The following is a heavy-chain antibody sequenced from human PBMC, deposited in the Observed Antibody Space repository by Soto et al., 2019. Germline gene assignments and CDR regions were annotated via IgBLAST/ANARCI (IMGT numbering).Heavy chain of an antibody. D-gene: IGHD5-18*01. CDR1: GFTFSSYA. J-gene: IGHJ6*02. Sequence: GGSLRLSCAASGFTFSSYAMSWVRQAPGKGLEWVSAISGSGGSTYYADSVRGRFTISRDNSKNTLYLQMNSLRAEDTAVYYCAKDHSYAPLSMDVWGQGTTVTVSS. CDR3: AKDHSYAPLSMDV. V-gene: IGHV3-23*01. CDR2: ISGSGGST.